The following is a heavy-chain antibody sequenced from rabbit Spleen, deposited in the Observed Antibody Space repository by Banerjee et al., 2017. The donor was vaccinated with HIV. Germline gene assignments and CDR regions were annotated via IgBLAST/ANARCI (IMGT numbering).Heavy chain of an antibody. CDR3: ARAYSNDFYYDL. J-gene: IGHJ6*01. CDR2: IDLLFGTT. Sequence: QEQLVESGGGLVQPEGSLTLTCKASGFSFSDKAVMCWVRQAPGKGLEWIGYIDLLFGTTYYANWVNGRFTISSHNAQNTLYLQLNSLTAADTATYFCARAYSNDFYYDLWGQGTLVTVS. D-gene: IGHD6-1*01. V-gene: IGHV1S47*01. CDR1: GFSFSDKA.